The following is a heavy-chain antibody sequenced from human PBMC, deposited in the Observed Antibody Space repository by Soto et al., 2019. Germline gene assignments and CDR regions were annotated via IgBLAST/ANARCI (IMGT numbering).Heavy chain of an antibody. J-gene: IGHJ3*02. D-gene: IGHD7-27*01. Sequence: SVKVSCKASGYTFINHGISWVRQAPGQGLEWVGWISGHDGKTKYARSLQGRVTMTTDTSTSTAYMELRSLTSEDTAVYYCAAAKLGAFDIWGQGTMVTVSS. V-gene: IGHV1-18*04. CDR2: ISGHDGKT. CDR3: AAAKLGAFDI. CDR1: GYTFINHG.